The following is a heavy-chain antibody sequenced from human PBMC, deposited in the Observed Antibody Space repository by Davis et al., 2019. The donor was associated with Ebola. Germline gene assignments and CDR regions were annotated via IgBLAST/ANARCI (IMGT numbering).Heavy chain of an antibody. V-gene: IGHV3-23*01. CDR1: GFIFSGSG. CDR2: ISGSGGST. J-gene: IGHJ4*02. Sequence: GGSLRLSCAASGFIFSGSGMHWVRQAPGKGLEWVSAISGSGGSTYYADSVKGRFTISRDNSKNTLYLQMNSLRAEDTAVYYCAKDVMEVTMIVVVIAFDYWGQGTLVTVSS. CDR3: AKDVMEVTMIVVVIAFDY. D-gene: IGHD3-22*01.